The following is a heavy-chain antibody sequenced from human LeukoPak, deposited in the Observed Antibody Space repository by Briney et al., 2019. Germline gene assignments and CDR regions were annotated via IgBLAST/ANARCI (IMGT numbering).Heavy chain of an antibody. V-gene: IGHV3-23*01. Sequence: PGGSLRLSCATSGFTFSRYAMSWARQAPGKGLEWVSGISGSGDTTYYADPVKGRFTISRDNSKNTLYLQMNSLRAEDTAVYYCAKDFGDCSNGVCYAKPFDYWGQRTLVTASS. CDR3: AKDFGDCSNGVCYAKPFDY. CDR2: ISGSGDTT. J-gene: IGHJ4*02. D-gene: IGHD2-8*01. CDR1: GFTFSRYA.